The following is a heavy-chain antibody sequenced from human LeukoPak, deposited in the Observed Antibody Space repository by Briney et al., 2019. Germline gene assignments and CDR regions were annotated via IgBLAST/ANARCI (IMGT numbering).Heavy chain of an antibody. Sequence: PGGSLRLSCAASGFTVSSNYMSWVRQAPGKGLEWVSVIYSGGSTYYADSVKGRFTISRDNSKNTLYLQMNSLRAKDTAVYYCARDHYDILTGYPDYFDYWGQGTLVTVSS. J-gene: IGHJ4*02. CDR1: GFTVSSNY. CDR2: IYSGGST. CDR3: ARDHYDILTGYPDYFDY. D-gene: IGHD3-9*01. V-gene: IGHV3-66*01.